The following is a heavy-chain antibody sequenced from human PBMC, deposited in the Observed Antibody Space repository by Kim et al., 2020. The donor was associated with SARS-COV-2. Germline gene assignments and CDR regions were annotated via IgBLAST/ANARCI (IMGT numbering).Heavy chain of an antibody. CDR3: ARDSAAGVDYYYYGMDV. CDR2: ISSSSSYI. Sequence: GGSLRLSCAASGFTFSSYSMNWVRQAPGKGLEWVSSISSSSSYIYYADSVKGRFTISRDNAKNSLYLQMNSLRAEDTAVYYCARDSAAGVDYYYYGMDVWGQGTTVTVSS. J-gene: IGHJ6*02. CDR1: GFTFSSYS. V-gene: IGHV3-21*01. D-gene: IGHD6-13*01.